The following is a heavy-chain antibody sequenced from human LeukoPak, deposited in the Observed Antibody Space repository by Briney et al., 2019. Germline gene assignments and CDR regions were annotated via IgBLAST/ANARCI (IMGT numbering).Heavy chain of an antibody. V-gene: IGHV3-23*01. J-gene: IGHJ6*02. CDR2: ISGSGGST. Sequence: GGSLRLSCAASGFTFSSYAMSWVRQAPGKGLEWVSAISGSGGSTYYADSVKGRFTISRDNSKNTLYLQMNSLRAEDTAVYYCARDSRLAYYYYYGMDVWGQGTTVTVSS. D-gene: IGHD3-3*02. CDR1: GFTFSSYA. CDR3: ARDSRLAYYYYYGMDV.